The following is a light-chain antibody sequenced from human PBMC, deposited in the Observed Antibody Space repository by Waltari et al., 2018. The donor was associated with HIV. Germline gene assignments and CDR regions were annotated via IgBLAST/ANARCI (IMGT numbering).Light chain of an antibody. CDR3: QQYDNHPPGPLT. CDR2: DAS. CDR1: QDISNY. J-gene: IGKJ4*01. V-gene: IGKV1-33*01. Sequence: DIQMPQSPSSLSASVGDRVTITCQASQDISNYLHWYQQKPGKAPELLIYDASNLETGGPSSFSGSGSGTDFTFTISSLQPEDVATYYCQQYDNHPPGPLTFGGGTKVELK.